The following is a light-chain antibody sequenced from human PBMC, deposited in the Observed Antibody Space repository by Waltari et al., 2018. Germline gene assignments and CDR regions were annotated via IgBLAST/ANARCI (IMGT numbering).Light chain of an antibody. CDR1: QPVGSY. CDR3: QQYHSSPS. J-gene: IGKJ5*01. CDR2: AAS. V-gene: IGKV1-8*01. Sequence: AIQMTQSPSSFSASAGDRVTITCRASQPVGSYLAWYQQQPGKAPKLLIFAASTLQSGVPSRFSGSGSGTDFTLTISCLQSEDVAVYHCQQYHSSPSFGQGTRLEIK.